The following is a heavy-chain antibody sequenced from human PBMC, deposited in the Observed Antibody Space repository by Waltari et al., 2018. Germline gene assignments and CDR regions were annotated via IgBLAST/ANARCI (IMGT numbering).Heavy chain of an antibody. J-gene: IGHJ4*02. V-gene: IGHV1-2*02. CDR1: GYPFTSYY. CDR3: ARTYQSGSYSDY. Sequence: QVQLVQSGAEVKKPGASVKVSCKTSGYPFTSYYMHWVRQAPGQGLEWMEWITTRSGGTNYAQKYQGRVTMTRDTSISTAYMELSRLISNDTAVYYCARTYQSGSYSDYWGQGTPVTVSS. CDR2: ITTRSGGT. D-gene: IGHD1-26*01.